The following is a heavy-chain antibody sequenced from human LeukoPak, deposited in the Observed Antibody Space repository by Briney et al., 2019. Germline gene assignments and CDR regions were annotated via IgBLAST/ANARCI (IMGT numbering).Heavy chain of an antibody. CDR3: ASGDDSNFDY. Sequence: SVKVSCKASGGTFSSYAISWVRQAPGQGLVWMGGIIPIFGTANYAQKFQGRVTITTDESTSTAYMELSSLRSEDTAVYYCASGDDSNFDYWGQGTLVTVSS. CDR1: GGTFSSYA. V-gene: IGHV1-69*05. J-gene: IGHJ4*02. CDR2: IIPIFGTA. D-gene: IGHD2-21*02.